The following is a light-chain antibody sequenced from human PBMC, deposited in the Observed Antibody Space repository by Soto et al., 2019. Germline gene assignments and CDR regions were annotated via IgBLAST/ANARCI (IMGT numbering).Light chain of an antibody. CDR3: QQYYTIPPWT. J-gene: IGKJ1*01. Sequence: DIVMTQSPDSLAVSLGERATINCKSSQSVLYSSNNKNYLAWYQQKPGQPPKLLIYWASTRESGVPDRFSGSGSGTDFSLIISSLQAEDVAVYYCQQYYTIPPWTFGQGTKVEVK. CDR2: WAS. V-gene: IGKV4-1*01. CDR1: QSVLYSSNNKNY.